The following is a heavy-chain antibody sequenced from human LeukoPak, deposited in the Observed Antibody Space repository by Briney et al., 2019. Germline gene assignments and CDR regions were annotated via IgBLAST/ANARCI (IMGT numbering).Heavy chain of an antibody. CDR1: GFTVSSSNY. Sequence: GGSLRLSCAASGFTVSSSNYMNWVRQAPGKGLEWVSVIYSGGSTYYADSEKGRFTISRDNSKNTLYLQMNSLRAEDTAVYYCARIRSEGYFDYWGQGTLVTVSS. V-gene: IGHV3-66*01. D-gene: IGHD3-10*01. J-gene: IGHJ4*02. CDR2: IYSGGST. CDR3: ARIRSEGYFDY.